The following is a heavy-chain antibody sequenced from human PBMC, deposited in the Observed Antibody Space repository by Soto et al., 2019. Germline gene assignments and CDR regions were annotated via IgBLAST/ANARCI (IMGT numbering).Heavy chain of an antibody. CDR2: ISYDGSNK. Sequence: QVQLVESGGGVVQPGRSLRLSCAASGFTFSSYGMHWVRQAPGKGLEWVAVISYDGSNKYYADSVKGRFTISRDNSKNTLYLQMNSLRAEDTAVYYCAKEFEAMVRGVIHLGTWGQGTLVTVSS. J-gene: IGHJ4*02. CDR3: AKEFEAMVRGVIHLGT. CDR1: GFTFSSYG. D-gene: IGHD3-10*01. V-gene: IGHV3-30*18.